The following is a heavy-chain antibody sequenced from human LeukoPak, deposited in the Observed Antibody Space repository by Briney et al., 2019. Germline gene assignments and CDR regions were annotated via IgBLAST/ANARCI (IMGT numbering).Heavy chain of an antibody. D-gene: IGHD2-15*01. V-gene: IGHV3-23*01. Sequence: GGSLRLSCAASGFXLRTYDISWVRQAPGKGLEWVSGISGTGGSTYYADSVKGRFTISRDNSKNTQYLQMNSLRAEDTAVYYCARKDIASWYFDYWGQGTLVTVSS. J-gene: IGHJ4*02. CDR1: GFXLRTYD. CDR3: ARKDIASWYFDY. CDR2: ISGTGGST.